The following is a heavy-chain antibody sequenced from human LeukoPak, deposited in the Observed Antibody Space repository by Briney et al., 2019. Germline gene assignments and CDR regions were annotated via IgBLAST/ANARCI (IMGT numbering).Heavy chain of an antibody. D-gene: IGHD5-12*01. J-gene: IGHJ4*02. Sequence: GGSLRLSCAASGFTFSSYAMSWVRQAPGKGLEWVSTINNSGGSTYYADSVKGRFTISRDNSKNTLYLQMNSLRAEDTALYYCAKDRNRVDIVAASDYWGQGTLVTVSS. CDR2: INNSGGST. V-gene: IGHV3-23*01. CDR1: GFTFSSYA. CDR3: AKDRNRVDIVAASDY.